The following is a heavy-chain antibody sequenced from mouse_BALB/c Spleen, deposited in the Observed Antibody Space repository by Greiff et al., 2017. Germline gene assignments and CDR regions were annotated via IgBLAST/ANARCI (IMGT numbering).Heavy chain of an antibody. V-gene: IGHV5-12-1*01. CDR3: ARHQSRYYAMDY. CDR1: GFAFSSYD. J-gene: IGHJ4*01. Sequence: EVKLVESGGGLVKPGGSLKLSCAASGFAFSSYDMSWVRQTPEKRLEWVAYISSGGGSTYYPDTVKGRFTISRDNAKNTLYLQMSSLKSEDTAMYYCARHQSRYYAMDYWGQGTSVTVSS. CDR2: ISSGGGST.